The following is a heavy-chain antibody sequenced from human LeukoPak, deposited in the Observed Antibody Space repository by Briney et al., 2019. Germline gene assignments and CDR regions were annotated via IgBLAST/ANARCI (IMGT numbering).Heavy chain of an antibody. CDR3: AKGTLGQWLVLDY. CDR1: GFTFSSNA. Sequence: GGSLRLSCTASGFTFSSNAMSWVRQAPGKGLEWVSGISGRGDDTFYADSIKGRFTISRHNSKNTLYLQMNSLRAEDTAVYYCAKGTLGQWLVLDYWGQGTLVTVSS. J-gene: IGHJ4*02. V-gene: IGHV3-23*01. CDR2: ISGRGDDT. D-gene: IGHD6-19*01.